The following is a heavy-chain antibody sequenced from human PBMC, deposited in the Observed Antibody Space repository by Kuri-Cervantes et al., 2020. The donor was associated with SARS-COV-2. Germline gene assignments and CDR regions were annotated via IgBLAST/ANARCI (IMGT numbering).Heavy chain of an antibody. J-gene: IGHJ1*01. CDR3: ARASTSCYLFSLCGYFQH. CDR2: IIPILGIA. V-gene: IGHV1-69*04. Sequence: SVKVSCKASGGTFSSYAISWVRQAPGQGLEWMGRIIPILGIANYAQKLQGRVTITADKSTSTAYMELSSLRSEDTAVYYCARASTSCYLFSLCGYFQHWGQGTLVTVSS. CDR1: GGTFSSYA. D-gene: IGHD2-2*01.